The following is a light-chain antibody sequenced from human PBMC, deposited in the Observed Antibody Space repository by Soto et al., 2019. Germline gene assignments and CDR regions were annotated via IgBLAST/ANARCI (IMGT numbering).Light chain of an antibody. J-gene: IGKJ2*02. CDR3: QQYYSYPPCT. CDR1: QGISSY. V-gene: IGKV1-8*01. Sequence: AIRMTQSPSSLSASTGDRVTITCRASQGISSYLAWYQQKPGEAPKLLIYAASTLQSGVPSRFSGSGSGTDFTLTISCLQSEDFATYYCQQYYSYPPCTFGQGTKLEIK. CDR2: AAS.